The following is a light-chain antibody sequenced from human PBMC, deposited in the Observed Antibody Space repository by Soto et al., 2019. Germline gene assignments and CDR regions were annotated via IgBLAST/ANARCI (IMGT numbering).Light chain of an antibody. J-gene: IGLJ2*01. CDR1: SSNIGGTNY. CDR3: ASWDDRLGAVI. CDR2: SNN. V-gene: IGLV1-47*02. Sequence: QSVLTQPHSASGTPGQKVFISCSGSSSNIGGTNYAYWYQQLPGAAPKLLMHSNNLRPSGVPERISGSKFGTAASLAISGLRSEDEAVYYCASWDDRLGAVIFGGGT.